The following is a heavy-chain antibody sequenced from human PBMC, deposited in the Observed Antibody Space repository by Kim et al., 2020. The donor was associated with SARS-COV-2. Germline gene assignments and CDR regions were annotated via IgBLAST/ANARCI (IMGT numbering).Heavy chain of an antibody. Sequence: SETLSLTCAVYGGSFSGYYWSWIRQPPGKGLEWMGEINHSGRTNYNPSLTSRVTISVDTSKNQFSLKLTSVTAADTAVYYCARGLSNASGWGSHYCDLWGQGTLVTVSS. CDR2: INHSGRT. D-gene: IGHD3-10*01. CDR1: GGSFSGYY. J-gene: IGHJ4*02. CDR3: ARGLSNASGWGSHYCDL. V-gene: IGHV4-34*01.